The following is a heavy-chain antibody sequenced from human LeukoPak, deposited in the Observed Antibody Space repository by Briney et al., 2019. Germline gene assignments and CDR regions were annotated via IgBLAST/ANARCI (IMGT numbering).Heavy chain of an antibody. CDR1: GYTFTSYG. Sequence: ASVKVSCKASGYTFTSYGISWVRQAPGQGLEWMGWISAYNGNTNYAQKLQGRVTMTKDTSTSTAYMELRSLRSDDTAVYYCARAHYDFWSGSHSRFDPWGQGTLVTVSS. D-gene: IGHD3-3*01. CDR3: ARAHYDFWSGSHSRFDP. J-gene: IGHJ5*02. V-gene: IGHV1-18*01. CDR2: ISAYNGNT.